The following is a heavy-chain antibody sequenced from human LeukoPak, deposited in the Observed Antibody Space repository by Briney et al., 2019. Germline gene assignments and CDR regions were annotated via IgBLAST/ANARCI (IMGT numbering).Heavy chain of an antibody. J-gene: IGHJ4*01. CDR2: IAYDGSRA. V-gene: IGHV3-33*01. CDR3: TRYNNDHFDY. Sequence: GGSLRLSCAGSGFTFGGYGMHWFRQTPGKGLEWVAVIAYDGSRAFYADSVKGRFTISRDNSKNTMSVQMDDLRAEDTAVYYCTRYNNDHFDYWGQGTLGTGSS. D-gene: IGHD1-14*01. CDR1: GFTFGGYG.